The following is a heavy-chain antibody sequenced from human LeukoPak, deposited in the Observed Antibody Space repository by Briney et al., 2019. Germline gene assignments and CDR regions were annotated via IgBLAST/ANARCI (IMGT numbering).Heavy chain of an antibody. Sequence: GASVKASCKASGYTFTSYGISWVRQAPGQGLEWMGWISAYNGNTNYAQKFQGRVTVTTDTSTSTAYMELRSLRSDDTAVYYCARDRGTWIQLWLIDYWGQGTLVTVSS. CDR1: GYTFTSYG. J-gene: IGHJ4*02. CDR3: ARDRGTWIQLWLIDY. CDR2: ISAYNGNT. D-gene: IGHD5-18*01. V-gene: IGHV1-18*01.